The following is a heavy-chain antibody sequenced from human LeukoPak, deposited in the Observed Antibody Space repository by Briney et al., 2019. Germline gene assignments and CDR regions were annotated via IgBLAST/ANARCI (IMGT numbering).Heavy chain of an antibody. CDR3: AKGGGYSYGFHYFDY. J-gene: IGHJ4*02. CDR1: GFTFSSYA. Sequence: PGGSLRLSCAASGFTFSSYAMSWVRQAPGKWLEWVSAISGSGDSTYYADSVKGRFTISRDNSKNTLYLQMNSLRAEDTAVYYCAKGGGYSYGFHYFDYWGQGTLVTVSS. V-gene: IGHV3-23*01. D-gene: IGHD5-18*01. CDR2: ISGSGDST.